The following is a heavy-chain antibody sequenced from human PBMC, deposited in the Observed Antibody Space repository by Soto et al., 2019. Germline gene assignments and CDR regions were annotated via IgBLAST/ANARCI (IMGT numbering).Heavy chain of an antibody. Sequence: QVQLVHSGAEVKKPGASVKVSCKTSGYSFTSDVNWVRRATGQGLEWMGWMNPNSGNTGYAQKFQGRVTMTRDTSISTAYMELSSLRSEDTAVYYCARAHVTPDCSGGSCYALDYWGQGTLVTVSS. CDR1: GYSFTSDV. V-gene: IGHV1-8*01. D-gene: IGHD2-15*01. J-gene: IGHJ4*02. CDR3: ARAHVTPDCSGGSCYALDY. CDR2: MNPNSGNT.